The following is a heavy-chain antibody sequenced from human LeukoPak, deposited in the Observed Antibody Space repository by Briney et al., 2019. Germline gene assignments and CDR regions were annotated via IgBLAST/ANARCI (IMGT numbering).Heavy chain of an antibody. D-gene: IGHD3-10*01. J-gene: IGHJ4*02. CDR2: IYYSGNT. CDR1: GGSISNYY. Sequence: SETLSLTCTVSGGSISNYYWGWIRQAPGKGLEWIGSIYYSGNTYYNPSLKSRVTISVDTSKNQFSLKLSSVTAADTAVYYCARSPRITMVRGVMFDYWGQGTLVTVSS. CDR3: ARSPRITMVRGVMFDY. V-gene: IGHV4-39*07.